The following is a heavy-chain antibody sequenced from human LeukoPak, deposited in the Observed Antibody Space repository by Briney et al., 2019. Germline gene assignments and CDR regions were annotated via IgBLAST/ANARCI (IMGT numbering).Heavy chain of an antibody. CDR3: KSSPVGTFDS. CDR1: GFGFSSYD. V-gene: IGHV3-30*02. J-gene: IGHJ4*02. D-gene: IGHD6-13*01. CDR2: IWLDGSAT. Sequence: PGGSLRLSCAASGFGFSSYDMHWVRQAPGKGLEWVAIIWLDGSATYYGDSVKGRFTISRDNSKNTLYLQMSSLRPEDTAVYYCKSSPVGTFDSWGQGTLVTVSS.